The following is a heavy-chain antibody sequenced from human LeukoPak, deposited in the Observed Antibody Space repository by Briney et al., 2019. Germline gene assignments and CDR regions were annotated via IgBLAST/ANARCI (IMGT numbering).Heavy chain of an antibody. D-gene: IGHD6-13*01. J-gene: IGHJ4*02. CDR2: ISSSSFFI. Sequence: PGGSLRLSCVASGFTFSTYTMNWVRQAPGKGLEWVSSISSSSFFISHADSVKGRFTISRDNAKNSLYLQMNSLRAEDTAVYYCAKFIAAPFYFDYWGQGTLVTVSS. V-gene: IGHV3-21*01. CDR1: GFTFSTYT. CDR3: AKFIAAPFYFDY.